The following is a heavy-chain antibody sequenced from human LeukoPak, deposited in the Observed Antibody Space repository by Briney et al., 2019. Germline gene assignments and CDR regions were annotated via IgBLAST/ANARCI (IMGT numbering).Heavy chain of an antibody. J-gene: IGHJ5*02. D-gene: IGHD6-13*01. CDR3: ARRIAAAGWFDP. V-gene: IGHV4-39*07. Sequence: SETLSLTCTVSGGSISSSSYYWGWIRQPPGKGLEWIGSIYYSGSANYNPSLKSRITISVDTSKNQFSLKLSSVTAADTAVYYCARRIAAAGWFDPWGQGTLVTVSS. CDR1: GGSISSSSYY. CDR2: IYYSGSA.